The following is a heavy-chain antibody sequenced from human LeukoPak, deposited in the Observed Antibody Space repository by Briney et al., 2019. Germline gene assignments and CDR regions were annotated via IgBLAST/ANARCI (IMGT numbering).Heavy chain of an antibody. Sequence: PGGSLRLSCAASGVTFSSNYMSWVRQAPGKGLEWVSVIYSGGSTYYADSVKGRFTISRDNSKNTLYLQMNSLRAEDTAVYYCARARSDYDILTGYYLYYYMDVWGKGTTVTVSS. CDR1: GVTFSSNY. J-gene: IGHJ6*03. V-gene: IGHV3-53*01. D-gene: IGHD3-9*01. CDR3: ARARSDYDILTGYYLYYYMDV. CDR2: IYSGGST.